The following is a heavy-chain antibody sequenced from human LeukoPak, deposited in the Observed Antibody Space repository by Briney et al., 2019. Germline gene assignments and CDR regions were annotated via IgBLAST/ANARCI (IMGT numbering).Heavy chain of an antibody. CDR1: GFTFSTYG. J-gene: IGHJ5*02. V-gene: IGHV3-30*03. CDR2: ISYDGSSK. CDR3: ARGSSGRLLSSWFDP. Sequence: EGSLRLSCAASGFTFSTYGIHWVRQAPGKGLEWVAVISYDGSSKDYADSLKGRFTISRDNSINTLYLQMNSLRVEDTAIYYCARGSSGRLLSSWFDPWGQGTLVTVSS. D-gene: IGHD2-21*02.